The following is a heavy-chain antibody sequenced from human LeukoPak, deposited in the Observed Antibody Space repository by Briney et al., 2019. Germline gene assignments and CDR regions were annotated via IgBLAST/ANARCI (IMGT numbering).Heavy chain of an antibody. CDR2: INPNSGAT. J-gene: IGHJ4*02. V-gene: IGHV1-2*02. D-gene: IGHD5-18*01. CDR3: ATTLEWDTTMVLLFDY. CDR1: GYTFTDYY. Sequence: GASVKVSCKASGYTFTDYYMHWVRQAPGQGLEWMGWINPNSGATNYAQKFQGRVTMTRDTSISTAYMELSRLRSDDTAVYYCATTLEWDTTMVLLFDYWGQGTLVTVSS.